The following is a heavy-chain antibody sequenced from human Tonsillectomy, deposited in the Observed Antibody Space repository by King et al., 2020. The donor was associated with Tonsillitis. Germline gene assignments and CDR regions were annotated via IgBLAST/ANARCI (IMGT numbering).Heavy chain of an antibody. Sequence: VQLVESGGGVVQPGRSLRLSCAASGFTFSRYAMHWVRQAPGKGLEWVAVISYDGSKKYHADFVRGRFTISRDNSKSTLYLQMNNLRAEYTAVYYCARDIAVAEYYFDYWGQGTLVTVSS. J-gene: IGHJ4*02. CDR3: ARDIAVAEYYFDY. D-gene: IGHD6-19*01. V-gene: IGHV3-30*04. CDR2: ISYDGSKK. CDR1: GFTFSRYA.